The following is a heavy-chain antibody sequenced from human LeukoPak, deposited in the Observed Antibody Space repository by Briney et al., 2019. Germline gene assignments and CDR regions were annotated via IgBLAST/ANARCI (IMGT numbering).Heavy chain of an antibody. J-gene: IGHJ3*02. Sequence: PGGSLRLSCAASGFSFSDHYMTWIRQAPGKGLEWVSYISDTGSTIYYADSMKGRFTISRDNAKNSLYLQMSSLRAEDTAVYFCATSLRQQWLVLRPFDIWGQGTMVSVSS. CDR3: ATSLRQQWLVLRPFDI. V-gene: IGHV3-11*01. CDR2: ISDTGSTI. CDR1: GFSFSDHY. D-gene: IGHD6-19*01.